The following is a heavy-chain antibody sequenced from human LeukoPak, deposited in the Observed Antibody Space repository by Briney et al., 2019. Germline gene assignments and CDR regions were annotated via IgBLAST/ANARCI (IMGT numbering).Heavy chain of an antibody. CDR1: GFSISYNY. V-gene: IGHV3-53*01. Sequence: PGESLRLSCEVSGFSISYNYMSWVRQAPGKGLEWVSAIYSAGSAYYADTVKGRFTISKDNSKNTVYLQMNNPRADDTAVYYCASYYCSSGSCYFDDWGQGTLVTVTS. CDR2: IYSAGSA. CDR3: ASYYCSSGSCYFDD. J-gene: IGHJ4*02. D-gene: IGHD2-15*01.